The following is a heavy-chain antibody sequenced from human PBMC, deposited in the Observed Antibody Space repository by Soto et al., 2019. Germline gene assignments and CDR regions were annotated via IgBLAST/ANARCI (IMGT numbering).Heavy chain of an antibody. Sequence: GASVKVSCKASGYTFTGYYMHWVRQAPGQGLEWMGWINPNSGGTNYAQKFQGRVTMTRDTSISTAYMELSRLRSDDTAVYYCARDSSSSKNYYYYGMDVWGQGXTVTVYS. V-gene: IGHV1-2*02. CDR2: INPNSGGT. J-gene: IGHJ6*02. CDR3: ARDSSSSKNYYYYGMDV. D-gene: IGHD6-6*01. CDR1: GYTFTGYY.